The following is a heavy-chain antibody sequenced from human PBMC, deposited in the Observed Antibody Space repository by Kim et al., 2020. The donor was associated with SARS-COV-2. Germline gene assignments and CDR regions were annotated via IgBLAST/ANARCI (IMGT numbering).Heavy chain of an antibody. CDR3: ARASTKVVAATSDY. J-gene: IGHJ4*02. Sequence: GGSLRLSCAASGFTFSSYSMNWVRQAPGKGLEWVSSISSSSSYIYYADSVKGRFTISRDNAKNSLYLQMNSLRAEDTAVYYCARASTKVVAATSDYWGQGTLVTVSS. V-gene: IGHV3-21*01. CDR1: GFTFSSYS. CDR2: ISSSSSYI. D-gene: IGHD2-15*01.